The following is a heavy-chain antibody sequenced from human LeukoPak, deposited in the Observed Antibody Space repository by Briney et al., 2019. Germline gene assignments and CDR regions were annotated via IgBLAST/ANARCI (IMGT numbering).Heavy chain of an antibody. Sequence: GGSLRLSCAASGFIFYSYAMSWVRQAPGKGLEWVSSISSSSSYIYYADSVKGRFTISRDNAKNSLYLQMNSLRAEDTAVYYCARDSRVATTDAFDIWGQGTMVTVSS. D-gene: IGHD5-12*01. V-gene: IGHV3-21*01. CDR1: GFIFYSYA. J-gene: IGHJ3*02. CDR2: ISSSSSYI. CDR3: ARDSRVATTDAFDI.